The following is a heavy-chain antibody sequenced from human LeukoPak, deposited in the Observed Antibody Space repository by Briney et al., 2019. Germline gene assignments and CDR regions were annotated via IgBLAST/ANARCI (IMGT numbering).Heavy chain of an antibody. J-gene: IGHJ4*02. CDR2: IKQDGSEK. D-gene: IGHD3-22*01. V-gene: IGHV3-7*01. CDR1: GFTFSSYW. Sequence: GSLRLSCAASGFTFSSYWMSWVRQAPGKGLEWVANIKQDGSEKYHVDSVKGRFTISRDNAKNSLYLQMNSLRAEDTAVYYCARDLGWYYYDSSGALFDYWGQGTLVTVSS. CDR3: ARDLGWYYYDSSGALFDY.